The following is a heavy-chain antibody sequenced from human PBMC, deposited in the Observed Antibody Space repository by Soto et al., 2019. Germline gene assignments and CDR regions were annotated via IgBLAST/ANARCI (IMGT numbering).Heavy chain of an antibody. CDR3: ARDQRLDSYSSPLYLYFDS. D-gene: IGHD6-19*01. Sequence: QVQLQESGPGLVKPSETLSLTCTVSGGSMSSNYWSWIRQSAGKGLEWIGSIYTSGTTNYNPSIKSRVTMSVDTSKKRFSLKLTSVTAADTAVYYCARDQRLDSYSSPLYLYFDSWGQGSLVTVSS. CDR1: GGSMSSNY. J-gene: IGHJ4*02. CDR2: IYTSGTT. V-gene: IGHV4-4*07.